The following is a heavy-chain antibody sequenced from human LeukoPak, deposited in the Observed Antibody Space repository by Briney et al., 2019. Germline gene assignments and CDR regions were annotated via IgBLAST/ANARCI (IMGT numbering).Heavy chain of an antibody. Sequence: GGSLRLSCTASAFTFGDYAMSWVRQAPGKGLEWVGLIRRKVHGGTTGYDPSVKGRFTISRDDSKSIAYLQMNSLKTEDTAVYYCTRGWFNWNDKVPEAYGMDVWGQGTTVTVSS. V-gene: IGHV3-49*04. D-gene: IGHD1-20*01. CDR1: AFTFGDYA. CDR2: IRRKVHGGTT. J-gene: IGHJ6*02. CDR3: TRGWFNWNDKVPEAYGMDV.